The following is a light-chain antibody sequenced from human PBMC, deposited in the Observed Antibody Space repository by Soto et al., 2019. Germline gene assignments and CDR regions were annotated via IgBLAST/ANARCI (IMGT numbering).Light chain of an antibody. CDR3: QQYGSSPIT. CDR1: QSINTK. J-gene: IGKJ5*01. CDR2: DAS. V-gene: IGKV3-20*01. Sequence: DIVMTQSPATLSVSPGEGATFSCRASQSINTKIAWYQLKPGQASRLLIYDASIRATGIPARFSGSGSGTDLTITISRLEPEDFEVYYCQQYGSSPITFGQGTRLEIK.